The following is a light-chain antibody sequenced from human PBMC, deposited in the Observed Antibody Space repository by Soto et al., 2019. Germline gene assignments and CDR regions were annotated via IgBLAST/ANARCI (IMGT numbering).Light chain of an antibody. V-gene: IGKV3-15*01. CDR1: QSVSNN. J-gene: IGKJ4*01. CDR3: QQYYKWPVT. Sequence: EIVMTQSPDTLSVSPGERAILSCRSRQSVSNNLAWYQQKPGQSPRRLIHGSSNRATGVPARFSGGGSGTEFTLTISSLQSEDIAVYYCQQYYKWPVTFGGGTRVEVK. CDR2: GSS.